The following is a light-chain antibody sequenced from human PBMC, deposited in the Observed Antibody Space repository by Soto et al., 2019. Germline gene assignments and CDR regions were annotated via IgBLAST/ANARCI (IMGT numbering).Light chain of an antibody. V-gene: IGLV3-21*02. CDR2: DDS. J-gene: IGLJ1*01. CDR1: NIGSKS. CDR3: HVWGSSSEHV. Sequence: SYVLTQPRSVSVAPGQTARITCGGTNIGSKSVHWYQQKPGQAPVLVVDDDSDRPSGIPERFSGSNSGNTATLTISRVEAGDEAEYFCHVWGSSSEHVFGTGTKLTVL.